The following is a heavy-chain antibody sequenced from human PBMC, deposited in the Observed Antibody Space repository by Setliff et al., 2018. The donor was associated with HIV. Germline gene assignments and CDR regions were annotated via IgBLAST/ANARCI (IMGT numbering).Heavy chain of an antibody. D-gene: IGHD2-2*01. V-gene: IGHV4-59*01. CDR3: ARGGTSSNWFDP. CDR1: GAPISSGT. J-gene: IGHJ5*02. CDR2: IYNAETT. Sequence: NPSETLSLTCIVSGAPISSGTWSWIRQPPGKGLQWIGFIYNAETTNYNPSLKSRVTISLDTSKNQFSLKLTSLTAADTAVYYCARGGTSSNWFDPWGQGTLVTVSS.